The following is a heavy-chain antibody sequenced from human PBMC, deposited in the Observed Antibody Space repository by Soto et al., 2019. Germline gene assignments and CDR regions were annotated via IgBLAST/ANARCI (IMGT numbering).Heavy chain of an antibody. V-gene: IGHV4-61*01. D-gene: IGHD1-26*01. CDR3: ARGSGSYYAY. CDR1: GSSVSSGNSY. Sequence: PSETLSLTCTVSGSSVSSGNSYWSWIRQPPGKGLECIGYISYSGSTNYNPSLKSRVTISIDTSKNQFSLKLSSVTAADTAVYYCARGSGSYYAYWGQGTLVTVS. J-gene: IGHJ4*02. CDR2: ISYSGST.